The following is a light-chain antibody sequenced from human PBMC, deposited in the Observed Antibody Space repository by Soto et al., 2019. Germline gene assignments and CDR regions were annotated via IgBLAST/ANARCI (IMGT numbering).Light chain of an antibody. CDR3: SSYTSSSSLV. CDR2: EVS. Sequence: QSALTQPPSVSGSPGQSVTISCTGTSSDVGSYNRVSWYQQPPGTAPKLMIYEVSNRPSGVTDRCSASKSGNTASLTISCLQPEDEADYYCSSYTSSSSLVFGGGTKLTVL. J-gene: IGLJ2*01. CDR1: SSDVGSYNR. V-gene: IGLV2-18*02.